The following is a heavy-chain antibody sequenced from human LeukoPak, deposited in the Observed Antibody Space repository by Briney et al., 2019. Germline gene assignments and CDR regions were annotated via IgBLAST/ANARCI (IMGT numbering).Heavy chain of an antibody. CDR3: ATRYCSSTSCYSPP. D-gene: IGHD2-2*01. J-gene: IGHJ5*02. CDR1: GGSFSGYY. Sequence: SETLSLTCAVYGGSFSGYYWSWIRQPPGKGLEWIGEINHSGSTNYNPSLKSRVTISVDTSKNQFSLKLSSVAAADTAVYNCATRYCSSTSCYSPPWGQGTLVTVSS. CDR2: INHSGST. V-gene: IGHV4-34*01.